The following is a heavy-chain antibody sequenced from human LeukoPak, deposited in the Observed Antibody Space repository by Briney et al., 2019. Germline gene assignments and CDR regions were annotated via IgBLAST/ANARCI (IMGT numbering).Heavy chain of an antibody. Sequence: AGALTLSCAGSGFTFSSYAMSWVRQAPGKGLEWVATINGSGGSTYYADSVKGRFTISRDNSKKTLYLQMNALRAVDTGVYYGVKDGVPVAYSSYYFDYWGQGTLVTVFS. D-gene: IGHD2-15*01. CDR2: INGSGGST. CDR1: GFTFSSYA. J-gene: IGHJ4*02. V-gene: IGHV3-23*01. CDR3: VKDGVPVAYSSYYFDY.